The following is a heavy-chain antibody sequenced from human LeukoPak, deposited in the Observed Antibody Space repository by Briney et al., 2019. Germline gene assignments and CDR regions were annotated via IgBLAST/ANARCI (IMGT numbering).Heavy chain of an antibody. CDR2: MYYSGST. D-gene: IGHD3-10*01. CDR3: ARRIPASGMRDV. CDR1: GASINSEDYY. J-gene: IGHJ6*02. V-gene: IGHV4-30-4*01. Sequence: PSQTLSLTCTVAGASINSEDYYWHWIRQHPGKGLEWIAYMYYSGSTYYNPSLKSRVTISVDTSKNQFSLKLSSVTAADTAVYCCARRIPASGMRDVWGQGTTVTVTS.